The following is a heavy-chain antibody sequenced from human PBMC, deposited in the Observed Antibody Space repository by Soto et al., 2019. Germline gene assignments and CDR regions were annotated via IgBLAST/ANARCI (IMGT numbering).Heavy chain of an antibody. Sequence: PSETLSLTCAVSGGSISSSNWWSWVRQPPGKGLEWIGEIYHSGNTNYNPSLKSRVTMAVDKSRNQFSLKLSSVTAADTAVYYCARGNRDIVLVPVRFVPWGQGTLVTVSS. V-gene: IGHV4-4*02. CDR2: IYHSGNT. CDR1: GGSISSSNW. J-gene: IGHJ5*02. CDR3: ARGNRDIVLVPVRFVP. D-gene: IGHD2-2*01.